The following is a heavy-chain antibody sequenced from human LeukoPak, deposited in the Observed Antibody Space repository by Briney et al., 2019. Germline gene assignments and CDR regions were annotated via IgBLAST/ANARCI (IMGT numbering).Heavy chain of an antibody. CDR3: GRAGGSPGRRFDY. D-gene: IGHD1-14*01. CDR1: GYTFTSCY. J-gene: IGHJ4*02. V-gene: IGHV1-46*01. Sequence: ASVKVSCKASGYTFTSCYIYWVRQAPGQGLEWMGIINPSGGSTIYAQKFQGRVTMARDTSTSTVYMDLSSLKSEDTAVYYCGRAGGSPGRRFDYWAQEPLVTFSS. CDR2: INPSGGST.